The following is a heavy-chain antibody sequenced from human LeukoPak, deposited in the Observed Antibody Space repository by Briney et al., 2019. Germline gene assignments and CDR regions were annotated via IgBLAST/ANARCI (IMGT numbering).Heavy chain of an antibody. J-gene: IGHJ4*02. V-gene: IGHV3-21*01. CDR3: ARLPYYYGSGSYGFFDY. CDR1: GFTFSSYS. D-gene: IGHD3-10*01. Sequence: GGSLRLSCAASGFTFSSYSMNWVRQAPGKGLEWVSSISSSSSYIYYADSVKGRFTISRDNAKNSLYLQMNSLRAEDTAVYYCARLPYYYGSGSYGFFDYWGQGTLVTVSS. CDR2: ISSSSSYI.